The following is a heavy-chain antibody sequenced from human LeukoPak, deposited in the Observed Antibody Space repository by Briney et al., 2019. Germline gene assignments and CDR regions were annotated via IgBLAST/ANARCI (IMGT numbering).Heavy chain of an antibody. CDR1: GFTFSDYV. CDR3: ANHVWFWELWNEGLDY. D-gene: IGHD3-10*01. J-gene: IGHJ4*02. Sequence: GRSLRVSCAASGFTFSDYVMRWGRQAPGKGLEWVAVILYDGSNKYYADSVKGRFTISRDNSKNTLYLQMNSLRAEDTAVYFCANHVWFWELWNEGLDYWGQGTLVTVSS. CDR2: ILYDGSNK. V-gene: IGHV3-30*18.